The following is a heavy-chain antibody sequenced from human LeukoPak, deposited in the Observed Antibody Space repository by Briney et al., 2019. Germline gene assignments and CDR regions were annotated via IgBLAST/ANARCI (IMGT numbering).Heavy chain of an antibody. Sequence: GGSLRLSCAASGFTFSSYAMSWVRQAPGKGLEWVSAISGSGGSTYYADSVKGRFTISRDNSKNTLYLQMNTLSAEDTAVYYCARDRRPTVYGGLNKWGQGTLVTVSS. V-gene: IGHV3-23*01. CDR2: ISGSGGST. CDR3: ARDRRPTVYGGLNK. CDR1: GFTFSSYA. J-gene: IGHJ4*02. D-gene: IGHD2-8*01.